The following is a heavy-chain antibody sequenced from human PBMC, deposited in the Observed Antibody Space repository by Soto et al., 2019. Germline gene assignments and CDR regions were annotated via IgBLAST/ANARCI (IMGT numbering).Heavy chain of an antibody. CDR3: ATVGERQWLPFDY. Sequence: GXSVKGSWKVSGYTLTELSMHWVRQAPGKGLEWMGGFDPEDGETIYAQKFQGRVTMTEDTSTDTAYMELSSLRSEDTAVYYCATVGERQWLPFDYWGQGTMVTVS. D-gene: IGHD6-19*01. CDR2: FDPEDGET. CDR1: GYTLTELS. J-gene: IGHJ4*02. V-gene: IGHV1-24*01.